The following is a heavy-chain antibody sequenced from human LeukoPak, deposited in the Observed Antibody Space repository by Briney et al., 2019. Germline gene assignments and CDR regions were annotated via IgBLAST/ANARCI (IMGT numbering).Heavy chain of an antibody. J-gene: IGHJ6*03. Sequence: SETLSLTCTVSGGSISSRSDYWGWIRQPPGKGLEWIGSVYYSGSTYYNPSLKSRATISLDTSKNQLSLKLTSVTAADTAVYYCARETSQKGAHYMDVWGKGTTVTISS. CDR2: VYYSGST. D-gene: IGHD3-16*01. V-gene: IGHV4-39*07. CDR1: GGSISSRSDY. CDR3: ARETSQKGAHYMDV.